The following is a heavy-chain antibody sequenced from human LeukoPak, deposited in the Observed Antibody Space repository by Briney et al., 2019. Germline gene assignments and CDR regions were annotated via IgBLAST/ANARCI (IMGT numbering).Heavy chain of an antibody. CDR1: GFTFSSYA. CDR2: ISGSGGST. D-gene: IGHD5/OR15-5a*01. V-gene: IGHV3-23*01. J-gene: IGHJ4*02. CDR3: AKGNECLRFVFLDY. Sequence: PGGSLRLSCAASGFTFSSYAMSWVRQAPGKGLEWVSAISGSGGSTYYADSVKGRFTISRDNSKNTLYLQMNSLRAEDTAVYYCAKGNECLRFVFLDYWGQGTLVTVSS.